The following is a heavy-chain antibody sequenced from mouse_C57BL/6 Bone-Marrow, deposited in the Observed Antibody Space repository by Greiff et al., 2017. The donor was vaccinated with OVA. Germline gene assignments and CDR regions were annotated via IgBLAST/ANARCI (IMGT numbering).Heavy chain of an antibody. CDR2: ISSGGSYT. D-gene: IGHD2-4*01. Sequence: EVKLVESGGDLVKPGGSLKLSCAASGFTFSSYGMSWVRQTPDKRLEWVATISSGGSYTYYPDSVKGRFTISRDNAKNTLYLQMSSLKSEDTAMYYCARPLYYDSWYFDVWGTGTTVTVSS. CDR3: ARPLYYDSWYFDV. J-gene: IGHJ1*03. V-gene: IGHV5-6*01. CDR1: GFTFSSYG.